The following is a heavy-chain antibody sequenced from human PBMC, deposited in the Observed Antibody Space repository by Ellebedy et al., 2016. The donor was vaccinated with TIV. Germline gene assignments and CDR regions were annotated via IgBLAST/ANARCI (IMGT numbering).Heavy chain of an antibody. Sequence: SETLSLXXAVYGGSISGYYWSWIRQPPGKGLEWLGEINHSGSTNYNPSLKSRVTISVDTSKNQFSLKLSSVTAADTAVYYCASRGYCSSTSCPSNWFDPWGQGTLVTVSS. V-gene: IGHV4-34*01. CDR3: ASRGYCSSTSCPSNWFDP. D-gene: IGHD2-2*01. CDR1: GGSISGYY. J-gene: IGHJ5*02. CDR2: INHSGST.